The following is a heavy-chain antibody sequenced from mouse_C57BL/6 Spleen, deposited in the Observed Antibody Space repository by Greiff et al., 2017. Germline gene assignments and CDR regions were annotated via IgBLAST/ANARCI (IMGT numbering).Heavy chain of an antibody. D-gene: IGHD1-1*01. CDR2: IHPNSGST. V-gene: IGHV1-64*01. Sequence: QVQLQQPGAELVKPGASVKLSCKASGYTFTSYWMHWVKQRPGQGLEWIGMIHPNSGSTNYNEKFKSKARLTVDKSSSTAYMQLISLTSEDSAVYYCAIITTVVATGFDYWGQGTTLTVSS. J-gene: IGHJ2*01. CDR3: AIITTVVATGFDY. CDR1: GYTFTSYW.